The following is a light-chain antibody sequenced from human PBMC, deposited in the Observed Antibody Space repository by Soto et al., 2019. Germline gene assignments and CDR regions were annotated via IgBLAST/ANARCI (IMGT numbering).Light chain of an antibody. CDR2: GAS. Sequence: IVLKKSPGTLSLSPGERATLSCRASQSVRSDYLAWYQQKPGQAPRLHIYGASTRATGIPDRFTGSGSGTDFTLTISRLEPEDFAVYYCQQYGSSPRTFGQGTKVDIK. CDR3: QQYGSSPRT. J-gene: IGKJ1*01. CDR1: QSVRSDY. V-gene: IGKV3-20*01.